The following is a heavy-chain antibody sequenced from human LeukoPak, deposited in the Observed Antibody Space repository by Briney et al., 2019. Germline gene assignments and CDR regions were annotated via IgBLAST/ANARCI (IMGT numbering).Heavy chain of an antibody. D-gene: IGHD6-6*01. Sequence: SETLSLTCAVYGGSFSGYYWSWIRQPPGKGLEWIGEINHSGSTNYNPSLKSRVTISVDMSKNQFSLKLSSVTAADTAVYYCAREGQLALFGYYYYYYMDVWGKGTTVTVSS. CDR3: AREGQLALFGYYYYYYMDV. CDR2: INHSGST. J-gene: IGHJ6*03. CDR1: GGSFSGYY. V-gene: IGHV4-34*01.